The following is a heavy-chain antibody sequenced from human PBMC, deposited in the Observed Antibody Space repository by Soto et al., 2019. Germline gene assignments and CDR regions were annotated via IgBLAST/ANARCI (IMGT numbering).Heavy chain of an antibody. V-gene: IGHV4-38-2*02. Sequence: SETLSLTCTVAGHSINSDYYWGWIRQPPGKGLEWIGSIYPGGGTYYNPSLKSRVTISIDTSKNQFSLRLTSVTAADTAMYYCARKGYYPSGRINLFDSWGQGILVTVSS. CDR1: GHSINSDYY. J-gene: IGHJ4*02. D-gene: IGHD3-10*01. CDR2: IYPGGGT. CDR3: ARKGYYPSGRINLFDS.